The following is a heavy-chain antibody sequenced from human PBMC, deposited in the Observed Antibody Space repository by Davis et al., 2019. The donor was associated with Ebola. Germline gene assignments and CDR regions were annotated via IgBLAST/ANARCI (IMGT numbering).Heavy chain of an antibody. CDR2: FNHIGVT. CDR1: GGPVSGHH. V-gene: IGHV4-34*01. J-gene: IGHJ1*01. CDR3: ARGPYSDWPLGAH. Sequence: PSETLSLTCAVYGGPVSGHHWTWIHQPPGQGLEWIGEFNHIGVTSYSPSLEGRITVSADTSKNEIYLKLNSVTAADTAVYYCARGPYSDWPLGAHWGQGTRVTVSS. D-gene: IGHD1-26*01.